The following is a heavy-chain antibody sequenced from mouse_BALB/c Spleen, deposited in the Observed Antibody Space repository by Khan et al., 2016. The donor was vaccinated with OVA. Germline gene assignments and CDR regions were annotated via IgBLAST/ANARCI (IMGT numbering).Heavy chain of an antibody. CDR2: ILPGSDSP. J-gene: IGHJ3*01. D-gene: IGHD2-3*01. Sequence: QVQLKQSGTELLKPGASVKISCKATGYTFSSYWIEWIKQRSGHGLEWIGEILPGSDSPNYNERFMGKATFTADTSSNTAYMQLSSLTSADSAVYDCARQGGGYFSWFAYWGQGTLVTVSA. V-gene: IGHV1-9*01. CDR1: GYTFSSYW. CDR3: ARQGGGYFSWFAY.